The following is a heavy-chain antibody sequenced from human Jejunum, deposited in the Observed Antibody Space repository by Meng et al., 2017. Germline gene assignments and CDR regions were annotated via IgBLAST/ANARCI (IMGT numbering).Heavy chain of an antibody. CDR3: ASKVDCTSTSCYAY. CDR2: INTYSGVP. D-gene: IGHD2-2*01. V-gene: IGHV1-2*06. CDR1: GYTFPGYY. J-gene: IGHJ4*02. Sequence: QVQLVQSGSEVTKPGASVKVSCKASGYTFPGYYMHWVREAPGQGLEWMGRINTYSGVPNYAQKFQGRVTMTTDTSINTAYIELSGLSSDDTALYYCASKVDCTSTSCYAYLGQGTLVTVSS.